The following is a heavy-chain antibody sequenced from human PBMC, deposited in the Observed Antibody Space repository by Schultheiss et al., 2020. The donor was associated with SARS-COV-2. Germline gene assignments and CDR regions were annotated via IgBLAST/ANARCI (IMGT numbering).Heavy chain of an antibody. Sequence: GGSLRLSCAASGFTLSSYGMHWVRQAPGKGLEWVAVIWYDGTITYYADSVKGRFTMSRDNSRNTLYLQMHILRPEDTAVYYCAKGAVAGDDAFDLWGQGTLVTVSS. V-gene: IGHV3-30*02. D-gene: IGHD6-19*01. CDR1: GFTLSSYG. J-gene: IGHJ3*01. CDR2: IWYDGTIT. CDR3: AKGAVAGDDAFDL.